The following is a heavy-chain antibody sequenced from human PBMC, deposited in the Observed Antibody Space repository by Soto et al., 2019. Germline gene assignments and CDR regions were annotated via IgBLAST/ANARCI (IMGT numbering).Heavy chain of an antibody. J-gene: IGHJ6*02. D-gene: IGHD4-17*01. CDR1: GGSISSGGYY. Sequence: QVQLQESGPGLVKPSQTLSLTCTVSGGSISSGGYYWSWIRQHPGKGLEWIGYIYYIGSTYYNPSLKGRVTISVDTSKNQFSLKLSPVTAADTAVYYCARGRRAVTPRPDYYYGMDVWGRGTTVSVSS. V-gene: IGHV4-31*03. CDR3: ARGRRAVTPRPDYYYGMDV. CDR2: IYYIGST.